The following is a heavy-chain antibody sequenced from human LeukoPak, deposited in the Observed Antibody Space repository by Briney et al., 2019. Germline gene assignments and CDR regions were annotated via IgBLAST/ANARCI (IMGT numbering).Heavy chain of an antibody. Sequence: ASVKVSCKASGYTFTGYYMHWVRQAPGQGLEWMGRINPNSSGTNYAQKFQGRVTMTRDTSISTAYMELSRLRSDDTAVYYCARVNKGYCSGGSCYPLGYWGQGTLVTVSS. V-gene: IGHV1-2*06. CDR1: GYTFTGYY. CDR2: INPNSSGT. CDR3: ARVNKGYCSGGSCYPLGY. D-gene: IGHD2-15*01. J-gene: IGHJ4*02.